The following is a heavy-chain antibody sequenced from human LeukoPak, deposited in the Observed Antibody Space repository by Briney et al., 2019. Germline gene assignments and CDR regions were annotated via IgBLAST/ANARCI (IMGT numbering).Heavy chain of an antibody. CDR2: IYGSGST. J-gene: IGHJ4*02. CDR3: ARLVVVASANFFDY. D-gene: IGHD2-15*01. Sequence: SETLSLTCTVSGGSISSYYWSWIRQPPGKGLEWIGHIYGSGSTNYNPSLKSRVTLSVDTSKNQFSLKLSSVTAADTAVYYCARLVVVASANFFDYWGQGTLVTVSS. CDR1: GGSISSYY. V-gene: IGHV4-59*01.